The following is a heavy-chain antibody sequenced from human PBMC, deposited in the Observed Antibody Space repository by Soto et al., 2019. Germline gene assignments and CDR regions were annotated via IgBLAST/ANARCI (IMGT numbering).Heavy chain of an antibody. CDR2: ISAHNGNT. CDR1: GYTFTSYG. J-gene: IGHJ4*02. D-gene: IGHD1-1*01. Sequence: QVHLVQSGAEVKKPGASVKVSCKGSGYTFTSYGITWVRQAPGQGLEWMGWISAHNGNTDYAQKLQGRVTVTRDTSTSTAYMELRSLRSDDTAMYYCARGRYGDYWGQGAQVTVSS. CDR3: ARGRYGDY. V-gene: IGHV1-18*01.